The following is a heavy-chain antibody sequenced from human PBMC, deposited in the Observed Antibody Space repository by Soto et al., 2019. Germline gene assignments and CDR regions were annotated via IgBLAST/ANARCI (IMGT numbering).Heavy chain of an antibody. Sequence: QVQLVQSGAVVKKPGASVKVSCKASGYTFTSYGISWVRQAPGQGLEWMGWISAYNGNTNYAQKLQGRVTMTTDTSTSTAYMELRSLRSDDTAVYYCARDHRLSSILWWPLIDYWGQGTLVTVSS. J-gene: IGHJ4*02. CDR2: ISAYNGNT. D-gene: IGHD2-21*01. V-gene: IGHV1-18*01. CDR1: GYTFTSYG. CDR3: ARDHRLSSILWWPLIDY.